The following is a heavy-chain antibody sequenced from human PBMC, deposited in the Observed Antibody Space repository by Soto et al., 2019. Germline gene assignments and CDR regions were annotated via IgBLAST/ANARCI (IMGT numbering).Heavy chain of an antibody. V-gene: IGHV4-39*01. CDR3: ASGHGSGSYYYYYYMDV. D-gene: IGHD3-10*01. CDR2: IYYSGST. CDR1: GGSISSSSYY. Sequence: SETMSLTCTVAGGSISSSSYYWGWIRQPPGKGLEWIGSIYYSGSTYYNPSLKSRATISVDTSKNQFSLKLSSVTAADTAVYYCASGHGSGSYYYYYYMDVWGKGTTVTVSS. J-gene: IGHJ6*03.